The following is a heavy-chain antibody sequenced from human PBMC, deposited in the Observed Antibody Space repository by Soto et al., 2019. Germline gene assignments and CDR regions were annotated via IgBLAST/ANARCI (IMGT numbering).Heavy chain of an antibody. D-gene: IGHD4-17*01. V-gene: IGHV1-69*01. Sequence: QVQLVKSGAEVKKPGSSVKVSCKASGGTFSSYAISWVRQAPGQGLEGMGGIMPIFGTANYAQKSQGRVTINTDESTSIAYMELSSLRSEHTAVYYCARVQSDYRGSAYFDYWGQGTLGTVSS. CDR2: IMPIFGTA. CDR1: GGTFSSYA. J-gene: IGHJ4*02. CDR3: ARVQSDYRGSAYFDY.